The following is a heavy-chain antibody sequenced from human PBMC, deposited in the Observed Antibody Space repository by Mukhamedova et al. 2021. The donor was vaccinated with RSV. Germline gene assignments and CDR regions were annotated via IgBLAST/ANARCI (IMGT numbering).Heavy chain of an antibody. J-gene: IGHJ5*01. D-gene: IGHD3-3*01. Sequence: CAVSGASITSAGYFWNWIRLRPGTGLEWLGHIYFSGNTDYNPALRGRASMSVDTSKNQFSLKLTSVTAADPAVYYCARGSFDW. CDR3: ARGSFDW. V-gene: IGHV4-31*11. CDR2: IYFSGNT. CDR1: GASITSAGYF.